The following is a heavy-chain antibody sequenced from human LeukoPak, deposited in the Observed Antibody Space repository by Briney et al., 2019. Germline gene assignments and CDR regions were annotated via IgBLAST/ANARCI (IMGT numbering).Heavy chain of an antibody. D-gene: IGHD3-9*01. Sequence: GGSLRLSCAASGFTFSSYAMHWVRQAPGKGLEYVSAISSNGGSTYYANSVKGRFTISRDNSKNTLYLQMGNLRAEDMAVYYCARSLPYDILTGYQTFDYWGQGTLVTVSS. CDR2: ISSNGGST. CDR1: GFTFSSYA. V-gene: IGHV3-64*01. J-gene: IGHJ4*02. CDR3: ARSLPYDILTGYQTFDY.